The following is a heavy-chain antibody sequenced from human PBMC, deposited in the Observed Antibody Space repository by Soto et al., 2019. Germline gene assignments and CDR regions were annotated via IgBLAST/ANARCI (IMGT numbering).Heavy chain of an antibody. Sequence: EVQLLEYGGGLVQSGGALRLSCVASGFTFSKYAMTWVRLDQGKGLEWVSAISSNGMTTDYAGSVKGRFTISRDISRNTLSLQMDSLRGDDAALYYCAKDKYTESVVRVWCFDFWCSGTQVTVS. V-gene: IGHV3-23*01. CDR3: AKDKYTESVVRVWCFDF. CDR2: ISSNGMTT. J-gene: IGHJ2*01. D-gene: IGHD2-15*01. CDR1: GFTFSKYA.